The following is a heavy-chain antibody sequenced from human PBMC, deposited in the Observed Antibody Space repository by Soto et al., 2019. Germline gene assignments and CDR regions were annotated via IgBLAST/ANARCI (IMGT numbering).Heavy chain of an antibody. Sequence: QVQLVESGGGVVQPGRSLRLSCAASGFTFSSYAMHWVRQAPGKGLEWVAVISYDGSNKYYADSVKGRFTISRDNSKNTXXLQMNSLRAEDTAVYYCATPKYYYDSSGYPWYFDLWGRGTLVTVSS. V-gene: IGHV3-30-3*01. CDR3: ATPKYYYDSSGYPWYFDL. D-gene: IGHD3-22*01. J-gene: IGHJ2*01. CDR2: ISYDGSNK. CDR1: GFTFSSYA.